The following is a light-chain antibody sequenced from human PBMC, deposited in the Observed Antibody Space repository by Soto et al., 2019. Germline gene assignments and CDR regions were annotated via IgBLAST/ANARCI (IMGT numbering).Light chain of an antibody. Sequence: DIQMTQSPSSLSASVGDRVTITCQASQDISNYLNWYQQKPGKAPKLLIYDASNLETGVPSRFSGSGSGTDFTFTISSLQPEDIATYSCQQYDNLLLTFGGGTKV. CDR3: QQYDNLLLT. V-gene: IGKV1-33*01. J-gene: IGKJ4*01. CDR2: DAS. CDR1: QDISNY.